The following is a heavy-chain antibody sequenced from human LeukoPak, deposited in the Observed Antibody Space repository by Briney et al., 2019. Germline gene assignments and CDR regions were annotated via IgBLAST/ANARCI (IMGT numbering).Heavy chain of an antibody. Sequence: PSETLSLTCAVSGDSISTYKWWSWVRQPPGKGLEWIGESYHSGSTNYNPSLKSRVTTSVDKSKNQFSLKLNSVTAADTAVYYCASKRQYLYYFDYWGQGTLVTVSS. J-gene: IGHJ4*02. CDR3: ASKRQYLYYFDY. D-gene: IGHD2/OR15-2a*01. CDR1: GDSISTYKW. CDR2: SYHSGST. V-gene: IGHV4-4*02.